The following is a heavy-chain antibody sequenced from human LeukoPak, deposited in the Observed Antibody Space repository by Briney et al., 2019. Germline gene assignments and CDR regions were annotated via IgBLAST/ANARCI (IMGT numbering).Heavy chain of an antibody. V-gene: IGHV1-69*05. D-gene: IGHD3-22*01. J-gene: IGHJ4*02. Sequence: GASVKVSCKTSGGTFSSHTINWVRQAPGQGLEWMGGVIPMFGSAEYTQKFQGRVTITTDESTSTAYMELSSLRSEDTAVYYCATGNYYDSSGYDYWGQGTLVTVSS. CDR3: ATGNYYDSSGYDY. CDR2: VIPMFGSA. CDR1: GGTFSSHT.